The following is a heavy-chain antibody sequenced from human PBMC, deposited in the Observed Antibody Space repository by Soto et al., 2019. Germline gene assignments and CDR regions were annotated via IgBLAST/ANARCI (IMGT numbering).Heavy chain of an antibody. CDR1: GFPFSIYA. CDR3: AKDKKRHSSSWYVGWWFDP. V-gene: IGHV3-23*01. J-gene: IGHJ5*02. D-gene: IGHD6-13*01. Sequence: GGSLRLSCAASGFPFSIYAMSLVRQSPGKGLEWVSAISVSGGSTYYADSVKGRFTISRDNSKNTLYLRMNSLRAEDTAVYYCAKDKKRHSSSWYVGWWFDPWGQGTLVTVSS. CDR2: ISVSGGST.